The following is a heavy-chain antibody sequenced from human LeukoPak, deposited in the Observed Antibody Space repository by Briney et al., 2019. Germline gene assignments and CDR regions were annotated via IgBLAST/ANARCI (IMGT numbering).Heavy chain of an antibody. Sequence: SETLSLTCTVSGGSISGYYWSWIRQPPGKGLEWIGYIYYSGSTNYNPSLKSRVTISVDTSKNQFSLKLSSVTAADTAVYHCARGTWYYDSSGYGREYYYGMDVWGQGTTVTVSS. J-gene: IGHJ6*02. V-gene: IGHV4-59*01. CDR3: ARGTWYYDSSGYGREYYYGMDV. D-gene: IGHD3-22*01. CDR2: IYYSGST. CDR1: GGSISGYY.